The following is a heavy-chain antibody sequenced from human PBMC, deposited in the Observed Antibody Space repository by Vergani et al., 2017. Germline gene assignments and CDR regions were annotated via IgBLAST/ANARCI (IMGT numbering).Heavy chain of an antibody. D-gene: IGHD3-10*01. CDR1: GFTFNQYG. V-gene: IGHV3-33*06. Sequence: QVQLVESGGGVVQPGRSLRLSCAASGFTFNQYGMHWVRQAPGKGLEWVAVTWYDGNNKQYADSVKGRFTISRDNSKGTMYLQMNSLRDEDTAVYYCAKAGSVTSGSLQYNFYMDVWGKGTTVTVS. J-gene: IGHJ6*03. CDR2: TWYDGNNK. CDR3: AKAGSVTSGSLQYNFYMDV.